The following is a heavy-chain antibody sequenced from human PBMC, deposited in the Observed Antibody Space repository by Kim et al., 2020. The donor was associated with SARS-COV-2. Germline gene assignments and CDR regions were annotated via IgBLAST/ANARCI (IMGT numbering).Heavy chain of an antibody. D-gene: IGHD3-22*01. Sequence: NYSASLKRRVNLSVDTSKNQFSLRLTSVTAADTAIYYCARGPIPSGFSDSWGQGILVTVSS. V-gene: IGHV4-34*01. J-gene: IGHJ4*02. CDR3: ARGPIPSGFSDS.